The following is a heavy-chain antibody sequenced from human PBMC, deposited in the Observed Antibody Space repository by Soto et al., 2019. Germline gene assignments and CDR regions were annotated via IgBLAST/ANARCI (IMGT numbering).Heavy chain of an antibody. CDR1: GFTFSSYA. CDR3: AKGGPNGAGDDWFDP. D-gene: IGHD3-16*01. J-gene: IGHJ5*02. V-gene: IGHV3-23*01. CDR2: ISGSGGST. Sequence: GESLKISCAASGFTFSSYAMSWVRQAPGKGLEWVSAISGSGGSTYYADSVKGQFTISRDNSKNTLYLQMNSLRAEDTAVYYCAKGGPNGAGDDWFDPWGHGTLVTVSS.